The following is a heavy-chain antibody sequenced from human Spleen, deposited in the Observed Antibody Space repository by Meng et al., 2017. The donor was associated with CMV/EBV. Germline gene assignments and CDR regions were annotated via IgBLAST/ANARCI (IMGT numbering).Heavy chain of an antibody. Sequence: GGSLRLSCAASGFSFSSYAMTWVRQAPGKGLEWVSGISHSGGTTYYADSVKGRFTISRDNSKNTLYLQMNSLRAEDTAVYYCAKLDERYCSSTSCFVGYWGQGTLVTVS. J-gene: IGHJ4*02. CDR1: GFSFSSYA. V-gene: IGHV3-23*01. CDR3: AKLDERYCSSTSCFVGY. CDR2: ISHSGGTT. D-gene: IGHD2-2*01.